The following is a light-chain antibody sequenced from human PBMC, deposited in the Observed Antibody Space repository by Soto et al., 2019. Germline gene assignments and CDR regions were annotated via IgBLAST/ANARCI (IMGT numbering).Light chain of an antibody. CDR2: DTS. V-gene: IGKV3-15*01. CDR1: QGINRF. J-gene: IGKJ4*01. Sequence: MTQSASFLSASVGDRVTITCRASQGINRFLAWYQQKPGQTPRLLIYDTSARATGVPARFSGSRSGTEFTLTINSLQSEDFAVYYCQRYNNWPLTFGGGTKVDI. CDR3: QRYNNWPLT.